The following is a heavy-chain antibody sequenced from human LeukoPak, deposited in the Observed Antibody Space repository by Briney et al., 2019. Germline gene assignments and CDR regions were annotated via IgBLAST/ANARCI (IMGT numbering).Heavy chain of an antibody. CDR1: GGSFSGYY. D-gene: IGHD1-26*01. V-gene: IGHV4-34*01. CDR2: INHSGST. Sequence: PSETLSLTCAVYGGSFSGYYWSWIRQPPGKGLEWIGEINHSGSTNYNPSLKSRVTISVDTSKNQFSLKLSSVTAADTAVYYCARQRSYPDYFDYWGQGTLVTVSS. J-gene: IGHJ4*02. CDR3: ARQRSYPDYFDY.